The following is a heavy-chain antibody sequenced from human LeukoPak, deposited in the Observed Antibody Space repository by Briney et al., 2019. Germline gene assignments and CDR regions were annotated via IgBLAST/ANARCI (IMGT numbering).Heavy chain of an antibody. D-gene: IGHD5-18*01. CDR3: AKDMGSGYSYGYSAFDI. CDR2: IPYDGSNK. Sequence: PGGSLRLSCVASGFAFSRYGMHWVRQAPGKGLQWVAFIPYDGSNKYYADSVKGRFTISSDNSKNTVSLQMNSLRAEDTALYYCAKDMGSGYSYGYSAFDIWGQGTMVTVSS. V-gene: IGHV3-30*02. CDR1: GFAFSRYG. J-gene: IGHJ3*02.